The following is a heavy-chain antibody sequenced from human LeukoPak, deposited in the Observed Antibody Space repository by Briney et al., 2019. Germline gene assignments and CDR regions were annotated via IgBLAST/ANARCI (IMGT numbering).Heavy chain of an antibody. CDR2: INHSGST. D-gene: IGHD3-10*01. V-gene: IGHV4-34*01. CDR1: GGSFSGYY. Sequence: PSETLSLTCAVYGGSFSGYYWSWIRQPPGKGLEWIGEINHSGSTNYNPSLKSRVTISADTSKNQFSLKLSSVTAADTAVYYCATIGYGPVHFDYWGQGTLVTVSS. CDR3: ATIGYGPVHFDY. J-gene: IGHJ4*02.